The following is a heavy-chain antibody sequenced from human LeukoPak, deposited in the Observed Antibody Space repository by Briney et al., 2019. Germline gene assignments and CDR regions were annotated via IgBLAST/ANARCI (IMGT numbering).Heavy chain of an antibody. J-gene: IGHJ4*02. V-gene: IGHV3-23*01. CDR2: ISGSGGST. CDR1: GFTFSNYA. Sequence: GGSLRLSCTASGFTFSNYAMTWVRQAPGKGLEWVSSISGSGGSTYYADSVKGRFTISKDKSKNTLYLQMDNLRAEDTGVYFCARLPTFYYDSSGYHYDYWGQGTLVTVSS. CDR3: ARLPTFYYDSSGYHYDY. D-gene: IGHD3-22*01.